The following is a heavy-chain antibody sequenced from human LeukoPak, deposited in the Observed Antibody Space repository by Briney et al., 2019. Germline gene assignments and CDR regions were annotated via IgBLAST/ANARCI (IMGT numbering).Heavy chain of an antibody. Sequence: SETLSLTCTVSGGSVSSGSCYWGWVRQPPGKGLEWIGAIYYTGNIYFNLSLKSRLTISVDTSKNQFSLKLDSVTAADTAVYYCARQPALRVDYYYGMDVWGQGTTVTVSS. CDR1: GGSVSSGSCY. V-gene: IGHV4-39*01. J-gene: IGHJ6*02. CDR2: IYYTGNI. D-gene: IGHD2-15*01. CDR3: ARQPALRVDYYYGMDV.